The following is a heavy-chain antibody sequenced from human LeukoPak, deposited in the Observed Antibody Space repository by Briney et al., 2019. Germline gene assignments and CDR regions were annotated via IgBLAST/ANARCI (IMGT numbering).Heavy chain of an antibody. J-gene: IGHJ6*03. V-gene: IGHV1-2*04. D-gene: IGHD4-17*01. Sequence: ASVKVSCKASGYTFTSYYMHWVRQAPGQGLEWMGWINPNSGGTNYAQKFQGWVTMTRDTSISTAYMELSRLRSDDTAVYYCARGTTVTPDYYYYMDVWGKGTTVTVSS. CDR2: INPNSGGT. CDR1: GYTFTSYY. CDR3: ARGTTVTPDYYYYMDV.